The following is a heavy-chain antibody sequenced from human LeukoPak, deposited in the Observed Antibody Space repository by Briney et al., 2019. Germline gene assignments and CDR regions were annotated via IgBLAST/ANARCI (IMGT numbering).Heavy chain of an antibody. J-gene: IGHJ4*02. CDR2: INPNSGGT. CDR3: ARVSAYCGGDCSFDY. V-gene: IGHV1-2*02. CDR1: GYTFTGYY. Sequence: GASVKVSCKASGYTFTGYYMHWVRQAPGQGLEWMGWINPNSGGTNYAQKFQGRVTMTRDTSSSTAYMELSRLRSDDTAVYYCARVSAYCGGDCSFDYWGQGTLVTVSS. D-gene: IGHD2-21*02.